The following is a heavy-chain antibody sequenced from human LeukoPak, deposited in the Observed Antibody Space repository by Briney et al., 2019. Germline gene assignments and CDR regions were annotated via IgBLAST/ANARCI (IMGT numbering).Heavy chain of an antibody. CDR3: ARSGSGYSYGAYFDY. J-gene: IGHJ4*02. CDR1: GFTFSSYA. Sequence: GGSLRLSCAASGFTFSSYAMHWFRQAPGKGLEWVAVISYDGSNKYYADSVKGRFTISRDNSKNTLYLQMNSLRAEDTAVYYCARSGSGYSYGAYFDYWGQGTLVTVSS. V-gene: IGHV3-30*01. D-gene: IGHD5-18*01. CDR2: ISYDGSNK.